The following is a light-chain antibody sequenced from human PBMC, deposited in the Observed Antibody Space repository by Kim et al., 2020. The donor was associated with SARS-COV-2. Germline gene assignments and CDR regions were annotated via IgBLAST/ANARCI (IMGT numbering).Light chain of an antibody. CDR3: SSYTSSNTYV. V-gene: IGLV2-18*02. J-gene: IGLJ1*01. Sequence: QSALTQPPSVSGSPGQSVTIPCTGTSSDVGSVSWYQQPPGTAPKLMIYEVSNRPSGVPDRFSGSKSGNTASLTISGLQAEDEADYYCSSYTSSNTYVFGTGTKVTVL. CDR2: EVS. CDR1: SSDVGS.